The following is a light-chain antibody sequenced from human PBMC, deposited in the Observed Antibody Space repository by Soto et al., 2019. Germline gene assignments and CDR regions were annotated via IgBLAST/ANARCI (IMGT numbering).Light chain of an antibody. Sequence: EIVLTQSPGTLSLSPGERATLSCRASQSLSYYSLAWYHHKPGQAPRLLIFGVSSRAAAVPDRFSGSGSGTDFTLTISRLEPEDFAVYYCHQYDDSLWTFGQGTKVEI. J-gene: IGKJ1*01. CDR3: HQYDDSLWT. CDR2: GVS. V-gene: IGKV3-20*01. CDR1: QSLSYYS.